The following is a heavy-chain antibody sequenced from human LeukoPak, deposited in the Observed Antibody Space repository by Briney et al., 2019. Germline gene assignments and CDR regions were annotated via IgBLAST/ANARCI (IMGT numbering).Heavy chain of an antibody. V-gene: IGHV1-8*01. CDR3: ARSPFPGDY. CDR2: MNPHSGNT. D-gene: IGHD3-10*01. J-gene: IGHJ4*02. Sequence: ASVKVSCQASGYTFTTYDIHWVRQATGQGLEWMGWMNPHSGNTGYAPKFQDRITLTRVTSISTAYMELSSLTSEDTAVYYCARSPFPGDYWGQGTPVTVSS. CDR1: GYTFTTYD.